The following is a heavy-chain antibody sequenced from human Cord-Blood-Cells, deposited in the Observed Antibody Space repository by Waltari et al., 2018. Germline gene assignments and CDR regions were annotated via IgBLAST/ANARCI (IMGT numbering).Heavy chain of an antibody. D-gene: IGHD2-15*01. CDR1: GGTFSSYA. CDR3: ARGGYCSGGSCYYNWFDP. J-gene: IGHJ5*02. V-gene: IGHV1-69*01. Sequence: QVQLVQSGAEVKKSGSSVKVSCKASGGTFSSYAISWVRQAPGQGLEWMGGIIPIFGTANYAQKFQGRVTITADESTSTAYMELSSLRSEDTAVYYCARGGYCSGGSCYYNWFDPWGQGTLVTVSS. CDR2: IIPIFGTA.